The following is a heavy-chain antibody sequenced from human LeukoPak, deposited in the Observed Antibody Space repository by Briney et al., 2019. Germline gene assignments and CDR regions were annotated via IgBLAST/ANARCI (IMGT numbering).Heavy chain of an antibody. D-gene: IGHD5-18*01. Sequence: PGGSLRLSCAASGFTFSSYYMNWVRQAPGKGLEWVSSISSSSSYMFYADSVKGRFTISRDNDENSLYLQMNSLRAEDTAVYYCAKDQGIQLWLKYFQHWGQGTLVTVSS. CDR1: GFTFSSYY. J-gene: IGHJ1*01. CDR2: ISSSSSYM. V-gene: IGHV3-21*04. CDR3: AKDQGIQLWLKYFQH.